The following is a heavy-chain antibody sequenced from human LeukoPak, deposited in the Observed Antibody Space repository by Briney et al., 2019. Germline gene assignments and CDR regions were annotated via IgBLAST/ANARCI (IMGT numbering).Heavy chain of an antibody. CDR3: ARHTRETYYYDSSGYLAM. V-gene: IGHV1-69*13. D-gene: IGHD3-22*01. Sequence: ASVKVSCKASGGTFSSYAISWVRQAPGRGLEWMGGIIPIFGTANYAQKFQGRVTITADESTSTAYMELSSLRSEDTAVYYCARHTRETYYYDSSGYLAMWGQGTLVTVSS. J-gene: IGHJ4*02. CDR2: IIPIFGTA. CDR1: GGTFSSYA.